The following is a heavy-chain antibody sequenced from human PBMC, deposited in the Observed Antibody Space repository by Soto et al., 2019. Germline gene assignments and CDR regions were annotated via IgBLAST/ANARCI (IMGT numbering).Heavy chain of an antibody. V-gene: IGHV4-59*08. CDR2: ISYSGTS. D-gene: IGHD3-10*01. CDR1: GGSITNYY. Sequence: QVQLQESGPGLVKPSETLSLTCTVSGGSITNYYCSWFRQSPGKGLEWIGYISYSGTSAYNLSLKRRVTMSVDTSNTQFSLMLESVTATDTAVYYCARHGFGSLHGLVDVWGQGTTVIVSS. J-gene: IGHJ6*02. CDR3: ARHGFGSLHGLVDV.